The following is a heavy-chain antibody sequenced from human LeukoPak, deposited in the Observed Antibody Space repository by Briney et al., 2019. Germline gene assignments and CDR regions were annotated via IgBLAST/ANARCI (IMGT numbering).Heavy chain of an antibody. CDR2: ISGSGGST. CDR1: GFSFSSYA. V-gene: IGHV3-23*01. Sequence: PGGSLRLSCASSGFSFSSYAMNWVRQAPGKGLEWVSAISGSGGSTSYAVSVKARFTISRDNSKNTLFLQMNSLRAEDTAVYYCAKDAERVAVTGHLDYWGQGTLDSVST. J-gene: IGHJ4*02. D-gene: IGHD6-19*01. CDR3: AKDAERVAVTGHLDY.